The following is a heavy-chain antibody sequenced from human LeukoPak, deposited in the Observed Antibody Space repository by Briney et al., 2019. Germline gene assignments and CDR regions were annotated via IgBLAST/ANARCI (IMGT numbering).Heavy chain of an antibody. D-gene: IGHD3-22*01. Sequence: GGSLRLSCAASGFTFSSYAMSWGRQAPGKGLEWVSGISGSGDNTYYADSVKGRFTISRDNSKNTLYVQVNSLGTEDTAAYYCAKGSYYDSSGSFYFDYWGQGTPVTVSS. CDR2: ISGSGDNT. V-gene: IGHV3-23*01. CDR3: AKGSYYDSSGSFYFDY. CDR1: GFTFSSYA. J-gene: IGHJ4*02.